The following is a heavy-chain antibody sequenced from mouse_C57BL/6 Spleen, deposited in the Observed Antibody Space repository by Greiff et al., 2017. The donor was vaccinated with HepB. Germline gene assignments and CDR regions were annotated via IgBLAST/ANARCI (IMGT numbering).Heavy chain of an antibody. CDR1: GYSITSGYD. CDR3: ARERGDPYYFDY. V-gene: IGHV3-1*01. Sequence: VQLKESGPGMVKPSQSLSLTCTVTGYSITSGYDWHWIRHFPGNKLEWMGYISYSGSTNYNPSLKSRISITHDTSKNHFFLKLNSVTTEDTATYYCARERGDPYYFDYWGQGTTLTVSS. CDR2: ISYSGST. D-gene: IGHD3-3*01. J-gene: IGHJ2*01.